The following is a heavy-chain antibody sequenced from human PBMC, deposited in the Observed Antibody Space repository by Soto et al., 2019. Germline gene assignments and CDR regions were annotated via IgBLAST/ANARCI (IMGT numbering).Heavy chain of an antibody. V-gene: IGHV1-69*01. CDR2: IIPIFGTA. CDR3: AREMATDWGGADY. Sequence: QVQLVQSGAEVKKPGSSVKVSCKASGGTFSSYAISWVRQAPGQGLEWMGGIIPIFGTANYAQKFQGRVTITADESTSTADMELSSLRSEDRAGYYCAREMATDWGGADYWGQGTLVSVSS. J-gene: IGHJ4*02. CDR1: GGTFSSYA. D-gene: IGHD3-16*01.